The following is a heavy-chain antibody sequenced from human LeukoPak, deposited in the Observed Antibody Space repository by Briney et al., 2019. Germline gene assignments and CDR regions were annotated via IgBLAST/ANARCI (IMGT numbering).Heavy chain of an antibody. CDR2: ITAYNGNT. J-gene: IGHJ4*02. Sequence: ASVKVSCKASGYTFTSYGISWGRQTPGQGLERMGWITAYNGNTNYAQKLQGRVTMITDTSTSPAYMELRSLRSDDTAVYYCARDEGDYDFWSGSGPVRYFDYWGQGTLVTVSS. CDR3: ARDEGDYDFWSGSGPVRYFDY. V-gene: IGHV1-18*01. CDR1: GYTFTSYG. D-gene: IGHD3-3*01.